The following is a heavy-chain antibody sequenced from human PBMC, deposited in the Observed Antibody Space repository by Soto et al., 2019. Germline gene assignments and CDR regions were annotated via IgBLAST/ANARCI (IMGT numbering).Heavy chain of an antibody. CDR3: AREAPSTVTIDY. Sequence: SEPMSLTRTVSWDSVTGGGDCWSWKRQSPGKGLEWIGYIYSNVSTNYNPSLKSRVTMSVDTSKNQFSLRLRSVIAADTAVYYCAREAPSTVTIDYWGQGTLVTVSS. D-gene: IGHD4-17*01. V-gene: IGHV4-61*08. CDR2: IYSNVST. CDR1: WDSVTGGGDC. J-gene: IGHJ4*02.